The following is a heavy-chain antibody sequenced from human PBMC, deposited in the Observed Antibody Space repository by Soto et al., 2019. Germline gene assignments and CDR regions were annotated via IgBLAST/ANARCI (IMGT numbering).Heavy chain of an antibody. V-gene: IGHV4-34*01. D-gene: IGHD3-10*01. CDR1: GGIFSVYY. CDR3: ARLWFGELLDAFDI. Sequence: PSETLSRTRAVYGGIFSVYYWRWIRQPPGKGLEWIGEINHSGSTNYNPSLRCRVAIAVDTSKTQFSLKLSSVTAADTVVYYCARLWFGELLDAFDIWGQGTMVTVSS. J-gene: IGHJ3*02. CDR2: INHSGST.